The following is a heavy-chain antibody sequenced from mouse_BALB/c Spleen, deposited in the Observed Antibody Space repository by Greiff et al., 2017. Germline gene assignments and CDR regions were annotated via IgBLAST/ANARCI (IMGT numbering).Heavy chain of an antibody. CDR2: TWAGGST. V-gene: IGHV2-9*02. Sequence: VQLQESGPGLVAPSQCLSITCTVSGFSLTSYGVHWVRQPPGKGLEWLGVTWAGGSTNYNSALMSRLSISKDNSKSQDFLKMISLQTDDTAMYYCARDQGGGYYGFAYWGQGTLVTVSA. CDR3: ARDQGGGYYGFAY. CDR1: GFSLTSYG. D-gene: IGHD2-3*01. J-gene: IGHJ3*01.